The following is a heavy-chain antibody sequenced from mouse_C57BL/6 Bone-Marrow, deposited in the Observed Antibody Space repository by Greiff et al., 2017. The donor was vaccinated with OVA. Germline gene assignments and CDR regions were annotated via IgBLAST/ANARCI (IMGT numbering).Heavy chain of an antibody. J-gene: IGHJ4*01. CDR2: IDPSDSET. Sequence: QVQLQQSGAELVRPGSSVKLSCKASGYTFTSYWMHWVKQRPIQGLEWIGNIDPSDSETHYNQKFKDKATLTVDKSSSTAYMQLSSLTSEDSAVYYCARLVARDYYAMDYWGQGTSVTVSS. CDR1: GYTFTSYW. V-gene: IGHV1-52*01. D-gene: IGHD3-3*01. CDR3: ARLVARDYYAMDY.